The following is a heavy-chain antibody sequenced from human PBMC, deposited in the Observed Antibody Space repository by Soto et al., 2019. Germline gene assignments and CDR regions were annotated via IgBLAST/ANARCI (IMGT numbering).Heavy chain of an antibody. CDR3: ASSGSGYYHNWFDP. D-gene: IGHD3-22*01. J-gene: IGHJ5*02. V-gene: IGHV4-31*03. Sequence: PSETLSLTCTVSGGSISSGGYYWSWIRQHPGKGLEWIGYIYYSGSTYYNPSLKSRVTISVDTSKNQFSLKLSSVTAADTAVYYCASSGSGYYHNWFDPWGQGTLVTVSS. CDR1: GGSISSGGYY. CDR2: IYYSGST.